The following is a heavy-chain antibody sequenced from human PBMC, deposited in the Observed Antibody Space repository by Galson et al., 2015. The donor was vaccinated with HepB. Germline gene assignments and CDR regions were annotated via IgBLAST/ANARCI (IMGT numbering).Heavy chain of an antibody. J-gene: IGHJ4*02. CDR3: ATLGGYDSSGYPYYFDY. CDR1: GFTFSSYA. CDR2: MSYDGSNV. D-gene: IGHD3-22*01. V-gene: IGHV3-30-3*01. Sequence: SLRLSCAASGFTFSSYAMHWVRQAPGKGLEWVALMSYDGSNVHYADSVKGRFTISRDNSKNTLFLQMNSLRAEDTAVYYCATLGGYDSSGYPYYFDYWGQGTLVTVSS.